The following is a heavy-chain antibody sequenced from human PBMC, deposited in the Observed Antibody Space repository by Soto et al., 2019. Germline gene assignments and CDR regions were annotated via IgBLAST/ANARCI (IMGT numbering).Heavy chain of an antibody. V-gene: IGHV3-30*18. CDR1: GFTFSTYA. J-gene: IGHJ4*02. Sequence: QVHVVESGGGVVQPGRSLRLSCAASGFTFSTYAVHWVRQAPGKGLEWVATLSDDGSNEYHADFVRGRITISTDSSKTTAYLQIDSLTTEDTAVYFCVKDRRDSLCSDYWGQGTLVTVSS. D-gene: IGHD3-22*01. CDR2: LSDDGSNE. CDR3: VKDRRDSLCSDY.